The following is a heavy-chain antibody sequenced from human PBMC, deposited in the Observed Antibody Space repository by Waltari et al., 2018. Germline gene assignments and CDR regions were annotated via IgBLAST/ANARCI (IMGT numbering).Heavy chain of an antibody. J-gene: IGHJ4*02. CDR2: IGPSGTTR. D-gene: IGHD1-1*01. V-gene: IGHV3-48*03. CDR1: GFTFSDYE. CDR3: AREGVQLWVPLDY. Sequence: EVQLVESGGGLVQRGGSLRLSCTGSGFTFSDYEMNWVRQAPGKGLEWIAYIGPSGTTRYYADSVKGRCLISRDSAKNSLYLQMTSLRVEDTAVYYCAREGVQLWVPLDYWGQGTLVTVAS.